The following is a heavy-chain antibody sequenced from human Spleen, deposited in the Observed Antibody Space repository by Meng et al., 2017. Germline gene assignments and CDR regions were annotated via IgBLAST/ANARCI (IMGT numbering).Heavy chain of an antibody. V-gene: IGHV4-38-2*02. CDR2: IYHSGST. CDR1: GYSISSGYY. D-gene: IGHD1-26*01. Sequence: GSLRLSCTVSGYSISSGYYWGWIRQPPGKGLEWIGSIYHSGSTYYNPSLKSRVTISVDTSKNQFSLKLSSVTAADTAVYYCARWDGELLGRFYAFDIWGQGTMVTVSS. CDR3: ARWDGELLGRFYAFDI. J-gene: IGHJ3*02.